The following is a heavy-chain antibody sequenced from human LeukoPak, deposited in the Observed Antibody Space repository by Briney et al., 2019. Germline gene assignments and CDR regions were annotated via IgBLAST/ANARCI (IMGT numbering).Heavy chain of an antibody. CDR1: GFSFSTYT. V-gene: IGHV3-48*01. CDR2: ISSSSSTI. Sequence: GSLRLSWAASGFSFSTYTMNWVRQAPGKGLDWVSYISSSSSTIYYADSVKGRFTISRDNANNSLYLQMNSLRAEDTAVFYCARLIGWSRFDPWGQGALVTVSS. D-gene: IGHD6-19*01. J-gene: IGHJ5*02. CDR3: ARLIGWSRFDP.